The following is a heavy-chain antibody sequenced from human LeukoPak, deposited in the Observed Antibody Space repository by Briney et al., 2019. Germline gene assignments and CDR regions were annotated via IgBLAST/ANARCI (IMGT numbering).Heavy chain of an antibody. D-gene: IGHD5-12*01. CDR3: AGLHSGYDRRDY. V-gene: IGHV1-69*06. Sequence: SVKVSCKASGGTFSSYAISWVRQAPGQGLEWMGGIIPIFGTANYTQKFQGRVTITADKSTSTAYMELSSLRSEDTAVYYCAGLHSGYDRRDYWGQGTLVTVSS. J-gene: IGHJ4*02. CDR2: IIPIFGTA. CDR1: GGTFSSYA.